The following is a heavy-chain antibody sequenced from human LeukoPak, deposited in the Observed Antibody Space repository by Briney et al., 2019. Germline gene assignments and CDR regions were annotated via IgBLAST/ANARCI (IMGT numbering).Heavy chain of an antibody. Sequence: GGSLRLSCAASGFTFSSYSMNWVRQAPGKGLEWVSSISSSSSYIYYADSVKGRFTISRDKAKDSLYLQMYSLRAEDTAVYYCARQDIDRYQLLPSAFDIWGQGTMVTVSS. CDR1: GFTFSSYS. CDR2: ISSSSSYI. V-gene: IGHV3-21*01. D-gene: IGHD2-2*01. CDR3: ARQDIDRYQLLPSAFDI. J-gene: IGHJ3*02.